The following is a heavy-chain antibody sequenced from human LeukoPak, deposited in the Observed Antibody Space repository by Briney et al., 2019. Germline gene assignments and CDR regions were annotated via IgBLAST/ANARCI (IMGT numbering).Heavy chain of an antibody. CDR3: AKDPTMVRGVKFWGYYFDY. CDR1: GFTFRSYG. CDR2: ISYDGSNK. D-gene: IGHD3-10*01. Sequence: PGGSLRLSCAASGFTFRSYGMHWVRQAPGKGLEWVAVISYDGSNKYYADSVKGRFTISRDNSKNTLYLQMNSLRAEDTAVYYCAKDPTMVRGVKFWGYYFDYWGQGTLVTVSS. J-gene: IGHJ4*02. V-gene: IGHV3-30*18.